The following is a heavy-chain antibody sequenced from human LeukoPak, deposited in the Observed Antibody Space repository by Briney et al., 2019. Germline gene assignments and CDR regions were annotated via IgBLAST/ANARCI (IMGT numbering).Heavy chain of an antibody. D-gene: IGHD4-17*01. CDR2: IKGDGSEK. CDR3: AKFPYGDYVHY. V-gene: IGHV3-7*05. J-gene: IGHJ4*02. Sequence: GGSLRLSCAASGFTFSSFWMSWVRQAPGKGLECVANIKGDGSEKYHVDSVKGRFTISRDNAKNSLYLQMNSLKVEDTAVYYCAKFPYGDYVHYWGQGTLVTVSS. CDR1: GFTFSSFW.